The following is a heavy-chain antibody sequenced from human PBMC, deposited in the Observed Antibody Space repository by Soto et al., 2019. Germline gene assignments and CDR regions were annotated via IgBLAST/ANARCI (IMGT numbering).Heavy chain of an antibody. V-gene: IGHV3-74*01. CDR3: ASSILTGYHI. J-gene: IGHJ3*02. CDR1: GVTFSSLW. D-gene: IGHD3-9*01. Sequence: PGGSLRLSCAASGVTFSSLWMHWVRQVPGKGLVWVSRTNGDGSIISYTDSVKGRFTISRDNAKNRLYLQMNSLRPEDTALYYCASSILTGYHIWGQGTMVTVSS. CDR2: TNGDGSII.